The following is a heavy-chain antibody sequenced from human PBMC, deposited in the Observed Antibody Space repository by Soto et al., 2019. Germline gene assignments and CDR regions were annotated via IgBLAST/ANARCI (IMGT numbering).Heavy chain of an antibody. J-gene: IGHJ3*02. CDR1: GFTFDDYA. Sequence: EVQLVESGGGLVQPGRSLRFSCAASGFTFDDYAMHWVRQAPGKGLEWVSGISWNSGSIGYADSVKGRFTISRDNAKNSLYLQMNSLRAEDTALYYCAKGIKVLRYFDWLSLDDAFDIWGQGTMVTVSS. V-gene: IGHV3-9*01. CDR3: AKGIKVLRYFDWLSLDDAFDI. D-gene: IGHD3-9*01. CDR2: ISWNSGSI.